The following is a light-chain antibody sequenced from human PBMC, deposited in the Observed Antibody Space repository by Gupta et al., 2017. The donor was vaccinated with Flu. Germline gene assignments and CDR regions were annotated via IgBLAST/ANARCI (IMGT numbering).Light chain of an antibody. CDR2: WAS. Sequence: DIVMTQSPDSLAVSLGERATINCKSSQTLLQTSPSKNYLGWLQQKPGQPPKLLIYWASTRASGVPDRFSGSGSGTDFTLTISSLQAEDVAVYYCLQYTTYPRTFGQGTSVEIK. V-gene: IGKV4-1*01. CDR1: QTLLQTSPSKNY. J-gene: IGKJ1*01. CDR3: LQYTTYPRT.